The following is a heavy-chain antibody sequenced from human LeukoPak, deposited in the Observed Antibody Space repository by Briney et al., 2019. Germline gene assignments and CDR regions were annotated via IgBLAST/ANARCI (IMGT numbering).Heavy chain of an antibody. CDR1: DGSFSGYY. D-gene: IGHD1-7*01. V-gene: IGHV4-34*01. Sequence: PSETLSLTCAVYDGSFSGYYWSWIRQPPGKGLEWIGEINESGSTNYNPSLKSRVTISVDRSKNQFSLKVYFVTAADTAVYYCARITIAGTTWNYFDYWGQGTLVTVSS. CDR3: ARITIAGTTWNYFDY. J-gene: IGHJ4*02. CDR2: INESGST.